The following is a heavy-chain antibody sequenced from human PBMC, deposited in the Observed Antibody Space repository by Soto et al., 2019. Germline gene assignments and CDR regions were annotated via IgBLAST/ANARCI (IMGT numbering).Heavy chain of an antibody. CDR2: VSGSGGTT. D-gene: IGHD3-10*01. Sequence: EVQLLESGGGLMQPGGSLRLSCAASGVTFSTYAMTWVRQAPGKGLEWVSSVSGSGGTTNYADSVKGRFTISRDNSRHMVYLQMESLRAEDTAVYHCARALNPQFQGLTGLRYFEYWGQGTLVTVSS. J-gene: IGHJ4*02. CDR1: GVTFSTYA. CDR3: ARALNPQFQGLTGLRYFEY. V-gene: IGHV3-23*01.